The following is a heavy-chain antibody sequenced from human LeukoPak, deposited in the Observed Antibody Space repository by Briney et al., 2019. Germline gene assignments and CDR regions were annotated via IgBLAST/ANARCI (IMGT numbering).Heavy chain of an antibody. D-gene: IGHD5-24*01. CDR2: ISGSGSTI. CDR3: VRSRWLQLGHFDC. CDR1: GFTFSTYE. J-gene: IGHJ4*02. Sequence: PGGSLRLSCAASGFTFSTYEMNWVRQAPGKGLEWVSYISGSGSTIYYADSVKGRFTISRDNANNSLYLQMNSLRAEDTAVYYCVRSRWLQLGHFDCWGQGILVTVSS. V-gene: IGHV3-48*03.